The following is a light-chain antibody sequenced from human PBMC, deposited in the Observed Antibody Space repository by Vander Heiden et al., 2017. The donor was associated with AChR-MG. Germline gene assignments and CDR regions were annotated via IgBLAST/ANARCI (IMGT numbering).Light chain of an antibody. J-gene: IGLJ2*01. CDR3: QSYDSSNHNVV. Sequence: NFMLTQPHPVSESLGKTVTISCTGSSGSTASNYVQWYQQRPGSAPTTLIYEDNQRPSGVPDRFSGSIDSSSNSASLTISGLKTEDEADYYCQSYDSSNHNVVFGGGTKLTVL. CDR1: SGSTASNY. CDR2: EDN. V-gene: IGLV6-57*02.